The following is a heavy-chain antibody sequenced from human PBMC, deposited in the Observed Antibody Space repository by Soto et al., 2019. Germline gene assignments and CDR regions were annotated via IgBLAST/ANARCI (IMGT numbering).Heavy chain of an antibody. J-gene: IGHJ5*01. CDR1: GGSSSSYY. CDR3: ARPHGGSSGWDNWFDP. D-gene: IGHD6-25*01. V-gene: IGHV4-59*01. CDR2: IYYSGST. Sequence: TSETLSLTCTVSGGSSSSYYWSWIRQPPGKGLEWIGYIYYSGSTNYNPSLKSRVTISVDTSKNQFSLKLSSVTAADTAVYYCARPHGGSSGWDNWFDPWGQGTLVTVFS.